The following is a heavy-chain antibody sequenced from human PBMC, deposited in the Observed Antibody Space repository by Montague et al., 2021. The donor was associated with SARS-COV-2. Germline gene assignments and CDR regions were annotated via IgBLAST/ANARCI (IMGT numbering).Heavy chain of an antibody. CDR3: VRGPRLWEFSIMVDS. D-gene: IGHD3-16*02. CDR1: SGPISSGGYH. CDR2: IYYSGKT. J-gene: IGHJ4*02. V-gene: IGHV4-31*03. Sequence: TLSLTCTVSSGPISSGGYHWSWIRQFPGKALEWIGYIYYSGKTLYNASLKSRVTLAMDTSKCQLSLRLTSVTAADTAVYYCVRGPRLWEFSIMVDSWGQGTLVTVSS.